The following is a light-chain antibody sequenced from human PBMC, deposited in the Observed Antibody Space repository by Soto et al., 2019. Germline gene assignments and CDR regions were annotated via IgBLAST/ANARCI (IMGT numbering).Light chain of an antibody. J-gene: IGKJ1*01. CDR3: EQYGSSPRT. CDR1: QSVSSN. Sequence: EIVMTQSPATLSVSPGDRATLSCRASQSVSSNLAWYQQRPGQAPRLLIYGASNRATGIPDRFSGSGSGTDFTLTISRLEPEDFAVYYCEQYGSSPRTFGQGSKVDIK. V-gene: IGKV3-20*01. CDR2: GAS.